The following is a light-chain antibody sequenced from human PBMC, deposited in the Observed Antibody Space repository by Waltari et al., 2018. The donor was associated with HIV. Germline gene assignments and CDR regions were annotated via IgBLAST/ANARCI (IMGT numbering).Light chain of an antibody. J-gene: IGLJ2*01. CDR1: SSNIGSYY. CDR3: AAWTDSLSGVV. CDR2: SNN. V-gene: IGLV1-47*01. Sequence: QSVLTQPPSASGTPGQRVTISCSGSSSNIGSYYVYWYQQLPGTAPKLLIYSNNQLTSGVPDRFSGSKSGTSASLAISGLRSEDEADYYCAAWTDSLSGVVFGGGTKLSVL.